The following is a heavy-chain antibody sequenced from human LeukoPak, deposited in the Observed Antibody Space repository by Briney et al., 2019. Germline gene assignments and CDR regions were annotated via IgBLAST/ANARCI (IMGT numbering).Heavy chain of an antibody. CDR3: ARDLDYYDSSGYSDAFDI. CDR2: IYSGGST. J-gene: IGHJ3*02. D-gene: IGHD3-22*01. Sequence: GGSLRLSCAASGFTVSSNYMSWVRQAPGKGLEWVSVIYSGGSTYYADSVKGRFTISRDNSKNTLYLQMNSLRAEDTAVYYCARDLDYYDSSGYSDAFDIWGQGTMVTVSS. V-gene: IGHV3-66*01. CDR1: GFTVSSNY.